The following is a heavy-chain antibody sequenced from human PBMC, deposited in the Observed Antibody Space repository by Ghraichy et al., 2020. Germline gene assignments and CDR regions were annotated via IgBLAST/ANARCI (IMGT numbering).Heavy chain of an antibody. CDR1: GFTFSRYD. D-gene: IGHD2-8*02. CDR2: IATAGDP. CDR3: ARGPPGYYYMDV. J-gene: IGHJ6*03. V-gene: IGHV3-13*05. Sequence: LSLTCAASGFTFSRYDMHWVRQATGKGLEWVSTIATAGDPYYPGSVKGRFTISRENAKNSLYLQMNSLTVGDTAVYYCARGPPGYYYMDVWGKGTTVTVSS.